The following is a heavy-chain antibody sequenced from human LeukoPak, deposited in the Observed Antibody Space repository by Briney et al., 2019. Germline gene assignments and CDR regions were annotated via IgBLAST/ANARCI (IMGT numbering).Heavy chain of an antibody. CDR2: IIPIFGTA. Sequence: SVKVSCKASGGTFSSYAISWVRQAPGQGLEWMGRIIPIFGTANYAQKFQGRVTITTDESTSTAYMELSSPRSEDTAVYYCASIAAAGFWFDPWGQGTLVTVSS. J-gene: IGHJ5*02. V-gene: IGHV1-69*05. CDR1: GGTFSSYA. CDR3: ASIAAAGFWFDP. D-gene: IGHD6-13*01.